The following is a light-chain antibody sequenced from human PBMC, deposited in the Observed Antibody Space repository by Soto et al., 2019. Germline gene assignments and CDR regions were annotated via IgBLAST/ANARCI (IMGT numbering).Light chain of an antibody. Sequence: QSALTQPASVSGSPGQSITISCTGTSSDVGNYNYVSWYQQYPGRVPKLLIYMVSNRASGVPNRFSGSKSGNTASLTISGLQAEDEADYFCTPPTPGSLYVFGTGTKVTVL. CDR2: MVS. CDR3: TPPTPGSLYV. J-gene: IGLJ1*01. CDR1: SSDVGNYNY. V-gene: IGLV2-14*01.